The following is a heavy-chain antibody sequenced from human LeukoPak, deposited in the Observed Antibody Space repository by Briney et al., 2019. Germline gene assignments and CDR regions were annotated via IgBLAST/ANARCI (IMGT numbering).Heavy chain of an antibody. Sequence: SETLSLTCTVSGGSISSSSYYWGWIRQPPGKGLEWIGSIYYSGSTYYNPSLKSRVTISVDTSKNQFSLKLSPVTAADTAVYYCARDRYPRSYNWFDPWGQGTLVPVSS. CDR1: GGSISSSSYY. CDR3: ARDRYPRSYNWFDP. CDR2: IYYSGST. J-gene: IGHJ5*02. D-gene: IGHD3-9*01. V-gene: IGHV4-39*07.